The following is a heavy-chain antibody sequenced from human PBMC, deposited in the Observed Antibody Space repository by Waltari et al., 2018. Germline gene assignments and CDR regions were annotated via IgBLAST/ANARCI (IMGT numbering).Heavy chain of an antibody. CDR2: FDPEDGET. D-gene: IGHD2-2*01. CDR3: ATYIVVVPAAIYGMDV. J-gene: IGHJ6*02. Sequence: QVQLVQSGAEVKKPGASVKVSCKVSGYTLTELSMHWVRQAPGKGLEWMGGFDPEDGETIYEKKCQGRVTMTEETSTDTAYMELSSLRSEDTAVYYCATYIVVVPAAIYGMDVWGQGTTVTVSS. V-gene: IGHV1-24*01. CDR1: GYTLTELS.